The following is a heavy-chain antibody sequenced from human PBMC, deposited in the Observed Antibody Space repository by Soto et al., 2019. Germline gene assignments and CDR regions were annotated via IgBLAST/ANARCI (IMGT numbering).Heavy chain of an antibody. CDR2: IHYSGST. CDR1: SDSISSYY. V-gene: IGHV4-59*01. Sequence: SETLSLTCTVSSDSISSYYWSWIRQPPGKGLEWIGYIHYSGSTNYNPSLKSRVTISVDTSKNQFSLKLRSVTAADTAVYYCARRHCSSTSCYFDYWGQGTLVTVSS. J-gene: IGHJ4*02. CDR3: ARRHCSSTSCYFDY. D-gene: IGHD2-2*01.